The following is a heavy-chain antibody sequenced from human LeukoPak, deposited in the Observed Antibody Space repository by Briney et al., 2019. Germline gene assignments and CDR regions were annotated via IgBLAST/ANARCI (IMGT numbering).Heavy chain of an antibody. CDR2: MYYSGNV. CDR1: GGSVSSGSYY. Sequence: SETLSLTCTVSGGSVSSGSYYWSWIRQPPGKGLEWIGYMYYSGNVNYNPSLKSRVTISIDTSTNQFSLKLSSVTAADTAVYYCARHPSDRIVGATVFDYWGQGTLVTVSS. V-gene: IGHV4-61*01. CDR3: ARHPSDRIVGATVFDY. J-gene: IGHJ4*02. D-gene: IGHD1-26*01.